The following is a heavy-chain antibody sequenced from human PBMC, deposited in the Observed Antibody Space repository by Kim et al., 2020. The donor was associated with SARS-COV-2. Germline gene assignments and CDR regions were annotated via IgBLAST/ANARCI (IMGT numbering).Heavy chain of an antibody. D-gene: IGHD3-10*01. V-gene: IGHV3-30*18. CDR3: AKEGYYGSGSYPYYYYG. CDR2: ISYDGSNK. CDR1: GFTFSSYG. Sequence: GGSLRLSCAASGFTFSSYGMHWVRQAPGKGLEWVAVISYDGSNKYYADSVKGRFTISRDNSKNTLYLQMNSLRAEDTAVYYCAKEGYYGSGSYPYYYYG. J-gene: IGHJ6*01.